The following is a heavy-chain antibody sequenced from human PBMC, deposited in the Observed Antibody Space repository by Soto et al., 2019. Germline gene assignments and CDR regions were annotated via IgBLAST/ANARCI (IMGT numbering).Heavy chain of an antibody. V-gene: IGHV4-30-4*02. CDR2: IYKSATN. D-gene: IGHD7-27*01. CDR1: GDSISNRDYF. J-gene: IGHJ5*01. Sequence: PSETLSLTCSVSGDSISNRDYFWAWIRKPPGQALEYIGYIYKSATNYYNPSFESRVAISVDTSKSQFSLYFCAIGRYCLTGRCCTNWFDXWGQGALVTVSX. CDR3: TNWFDX.